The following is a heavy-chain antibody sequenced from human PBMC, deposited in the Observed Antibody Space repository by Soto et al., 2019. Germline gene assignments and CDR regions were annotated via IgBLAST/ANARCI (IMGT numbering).Heavy chain of an antibody. CDR3: ARGSPSPLRYFDWAFDY. V-gene: IGHV3-33*08. CDR2: FWYDASAQ. D-gene: IGHD3-9*01. CDR1: GFTFTSYS. J-gene: IGHJ4*02. Sequence: GGSLRLSCTTSGFTFTSYSMHWVRQAPGKGLEWVATFWYDASAQRYADSVKGRFTISRDPSRGTVYLLMDSLRTDDTAVYYCARGSPSPLRYFDWAFDYWGQGTLVTVS.